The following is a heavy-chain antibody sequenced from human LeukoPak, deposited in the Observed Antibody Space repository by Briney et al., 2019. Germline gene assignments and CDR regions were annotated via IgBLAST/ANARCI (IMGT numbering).Heavy chain of an antibody. Sequence: ASVKVSCKASGYTFTGYYMHWVRQAPGQGLEWMGRINPNTGGTNYVQKLQGRVTVTRDTSISTAYMELSRLRSDDTAVYYCARLGVVVAAGDDYWGQGTLVTVSS. V-gene: IGHV1-2*06. CDR3: ARLGVVVAAGDDY. D-gene: IGHD2-15*01. CDR2: INPNTGGT. J-gene: IGHJ4*02. CDR1: GYTFTGYY.